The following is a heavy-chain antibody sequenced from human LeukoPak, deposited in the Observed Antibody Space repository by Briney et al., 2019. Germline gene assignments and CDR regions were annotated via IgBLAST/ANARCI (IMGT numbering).Heavy chain of an antibody. CDR2: ISYDGSNK. V-gene: IGHV3-30*04. Sequence: GGSLRLSCAASGFTFSSYAMHWVRQAPGKGLEGVAVISYDGSNKYYADSVKGRFTISRDNSKNTLYLQMNSLRAEDTAVYYCASSYYDSSGYFYHYWGQGTLVTVSS. D-gene: IGHD3-22*01. CDR1: GFTFSSYA. CDR3: ASSYYDSSGYFYHY. J-gene: IGHJ4*02.